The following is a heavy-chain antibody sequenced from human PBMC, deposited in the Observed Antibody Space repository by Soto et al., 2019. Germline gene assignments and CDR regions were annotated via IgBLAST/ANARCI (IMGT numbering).Heavy chain of an antibody. J-gene: IGHJ5*02. V-gene: IGHV1-18*01. CDR3: ARHHGPTTSENWFDP. CDR2: ISTYSGDT. Sequence: QVHLVQSGVEVKTPGASVKVSCQASGYTFFTYDISWVRQAPGQGLEWMGWISTYSGDTKYAQKFQGRVTMTTDTSTTTAYLELSSLRSDDTDVYYCARHHGPTTSENWFDPWGQGTLVTVSS. D-gene: IGHD5-12*01. CDR1: GYTFFTYD.